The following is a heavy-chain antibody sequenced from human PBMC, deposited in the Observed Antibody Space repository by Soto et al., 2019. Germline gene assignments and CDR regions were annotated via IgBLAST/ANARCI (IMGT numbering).Heavy chain of an antibody. CDR3: TRDAYYDFWSGYSGYYYYYMDV. CDR1: GFTFSSYW. Sequence: EVQLVESGGGLVQPGGSLRLSCAASGFTFSSYWMHWVRQAPGKGLVWVSRINGDGSSTSYADSVKGRFTISRDNAKNTLYLQMNSLRAEDTAVYYYTRDAYYDFWSGYSGYYYYYMDVWGKGTTVTVSS. J-gene: IGHJ6*03. V-gene: IGHV3-74*01. D-gene: IGHD3-3*01. CDR2: INGDGSST.